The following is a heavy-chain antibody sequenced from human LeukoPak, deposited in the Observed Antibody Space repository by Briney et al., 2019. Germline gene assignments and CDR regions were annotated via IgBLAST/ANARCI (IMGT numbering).Heavy chain of an antibody. D-gene: IGHD5-24*01. J-gene: IGHJ4*02. CDR1: GYTFTGYY. V-gene: IGHV1-2*02. Sequence: ASVKVSCKASGYTFTGYYMHWVRQAPGQGLEWMGWINPNSGGTNYAQKFQGRVTMTRDTSISTAYMELSRLRSDDTAVYYCASCQIEMATISFDYWGQGTLVTVSS. CDR3: ASCQIEMATISFDY. CDR2: INPNSGGT.